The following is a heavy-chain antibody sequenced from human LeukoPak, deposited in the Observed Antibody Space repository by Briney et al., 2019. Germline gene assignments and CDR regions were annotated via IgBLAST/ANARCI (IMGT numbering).Heavy chain of an antibody. J-gene: IGHJ4*02. D-gene: IGHD2-15*01. CDR2: SGDSDGST. CDR1: GFTFDGYG. V-gene: IGHV3-23*01. Sequence: GGSLRLSCAASGFTFDGYGMNWVRQAPGKGLEWISSSGDSDGSTYYADSLKGRFTISRDNSKNTLYLQMNNLRAEDTAVYYCAKGGCRGTCNPLAYWGQGALVTVSP. CDR3: AKGGCRGTCNPLAY.